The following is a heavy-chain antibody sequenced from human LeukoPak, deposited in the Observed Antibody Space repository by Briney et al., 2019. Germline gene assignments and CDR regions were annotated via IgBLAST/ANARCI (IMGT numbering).Heavy chain of an antibody. D-gene: IGHD2-15*01. V-gene: IGHV4-59*12. J-gene: IGHJ4*02. CDR1: GDSITSYY. CDR3: AREATVVVAPMVL. Sequence: SETLSLTCTVSGDSITSYYWSWIRQPPGKGLEWLGNIYYSGSTNYNPSLKSRVTISVDTSKNQFSLKLSSGTAADTAVYYCAREATVVVAPMVLWGQGSLVTVSS. CDR2: IYYSGST.